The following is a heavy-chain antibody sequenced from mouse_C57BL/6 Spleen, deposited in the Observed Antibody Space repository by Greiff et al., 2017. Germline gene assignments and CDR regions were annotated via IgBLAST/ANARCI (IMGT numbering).Heavy chain of an antibody. CDR2: IDPEDGET. Sequence: EVQLQQPGAELVKPGASVKLSCTASGFNIKDYYMHWVKQRTEQGLEWIGRIDPEDGETKYAPKFQGKATITADPSSNTAYLQLSSLTSASTAVYYYARSYDGYWFAYWGQGALVTVSA. V-gene: IGHV14-2*01. J-gene: IGHJ3*01. CDR1: GFNIKDYY. CDR3: ARSYDGYWFAY. D-gene: IGHD2-3*01.